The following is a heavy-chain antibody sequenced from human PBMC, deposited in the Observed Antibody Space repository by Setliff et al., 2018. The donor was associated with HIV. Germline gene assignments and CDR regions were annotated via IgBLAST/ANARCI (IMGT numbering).Heavy chain of an antibody. J-gene: IGHJ4*02. CDR1: SFTFSAYA. CDR3: AGGIVGPRGPAEY. Sequence: GESLKISCAASSFTFSAYAIHWVRQAPGKGLEWVAVISKDGSNKYYADSVKGRFTLSRDNSKNTVYLQLDSLRNDDTSVYYCAGGIVGPRGPAEYWGQGTLVTVSS. V-gene: IGHV3-30-3*01. D-gene: IGHD1-26*01. CDR2: ISKDGSNK.